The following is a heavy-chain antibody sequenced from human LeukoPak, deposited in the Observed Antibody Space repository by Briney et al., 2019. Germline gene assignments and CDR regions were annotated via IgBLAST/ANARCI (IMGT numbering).Heavy chain of an antibody. V-gene: IGHV4-30-4*08. CDR3: ARGSDSSSWFRMYYFDY. Sequence: SETPSLTCTVSGGSISSGDYYWSWIRQPPGKGLEWIGYIYYSGSTYYNPSLKSRVTISVDTSKNQFSLKLSSVTAADTAVYYCARGSDSSSWFRMYYFDYWGQGTLVTVSS. D-gene: IGHD6-13*01. CDR2: IYYSGST. J-gene: IGHJ4*02. CDR1: GGSISSGDYY.